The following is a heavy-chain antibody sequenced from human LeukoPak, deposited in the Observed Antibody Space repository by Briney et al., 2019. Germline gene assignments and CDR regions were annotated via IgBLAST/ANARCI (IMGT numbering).Heavy chain of an antibody. D-gene: IGHD3-3*01. J-gene: IGHJ4*02. CDR2: IYYSGST. CDR3: ARVLSSGYYGYFDY. V-gene: IGHV4-59*01. Sequence: TSETLSLTCTVSGGSISSYYWSWIRQPPGKGLEWIGYIYYSGSTNYNPSLKSRVTISVDTSKDQFSLKLSSVTAADTAVYYCARVLSSGYYGYFDYWGQGTLVTVSS. CDR1: GGSISSYY.